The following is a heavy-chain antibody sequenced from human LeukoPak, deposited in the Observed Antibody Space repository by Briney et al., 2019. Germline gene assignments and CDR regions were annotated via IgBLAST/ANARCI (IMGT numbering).Heavy chain of an antibody. CDR2: INYGGST. J-gene: IGHJ3*01. D-gene: IGHD6-19*01. Sequence: SETLSLTCAVSEMSFSAYYWNWIRQSPGKGLEWIGEINYGGSTKYTPSLEGRGTISIDTSKNQFSLKLTSVTAADTAVYYCARGFPPGSGSRGSHAFDVWGQGTMVTVSS. CDR3: ARGFPPGSGSRGSHAFDV. V-gene: IGHV4-34*01. CDR1: EMSFSAYY.